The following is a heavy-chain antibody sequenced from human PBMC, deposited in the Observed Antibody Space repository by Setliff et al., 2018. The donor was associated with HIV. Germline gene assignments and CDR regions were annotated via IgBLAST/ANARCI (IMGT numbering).Heavy chain of an antibody. V-gene: IGHV1-69*13. Sequence: GASVKVSCKASGGTFSSYAISWVRQAPGHGLEWMGGIIPIFGTSSYAQKFQGRVTITADESTSTAYMELSSLRSEDTAVYYCARGRFLEWLLIGFDSWGQGTLVTVSS. D-gene: IGHD3-3*01. CDR3: ARGRFLEWLLIGFDS. J-gene: IGHJ4*02. CDR1: GGTFSSYA. CDR2: IIPIFGTS.